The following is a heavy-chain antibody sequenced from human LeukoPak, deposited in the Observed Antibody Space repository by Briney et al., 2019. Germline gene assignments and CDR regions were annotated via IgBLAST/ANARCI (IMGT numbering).Heavy chain of an antibody. CDR3: ARDLSSGFYYYYYGMDV. D-gene: IGHD6-19*01. Sequence: GGSLRLSCAASGFTFSSYGMHWVRQAPGKGLEWVAVIWYDGSNKYYADSVKGRFTISRDNSKNTLYLQMNSLRAEDTAVYYCARDLSSGFYYYYYGMDVWGQGATVTVSS. CDR2: IWYDGSNK. CDR1: GFTFSSYG. J-gene: IGHJ6*02. V-gene: IGHV3-33*01.